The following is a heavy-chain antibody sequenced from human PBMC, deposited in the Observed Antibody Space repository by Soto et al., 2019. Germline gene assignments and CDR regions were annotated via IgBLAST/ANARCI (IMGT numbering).Heavy chain of an antibody. CDR1: RFTFSDYY. D-gene: IGHD4-17*01. Sequence: QVQLVESGGGLVKPGGSLRLSCAASRFTFSDYYMSWIRQAPGKELQWISYISRSGTTIYYADSVKGRFTISRDNAKNSLYLQMNSLRVEDKAVYYCARGTTVTTGHAFDIWGQGTMVTVSS. CDR2: ISRSGTTI. CDR3: ARGTTVTTGHAFDI. V-gene: IGHV3-11*01. J-gene: IGHJ3*02.